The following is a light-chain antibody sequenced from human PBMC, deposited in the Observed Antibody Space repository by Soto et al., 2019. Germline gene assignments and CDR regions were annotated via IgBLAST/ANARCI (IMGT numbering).Light chain of an antibody. Sequence: QSVLTQPPSASGTPGQRVTISCSGSSSNIGSNYVYWYQQFPGTAPKLLIYRNNQRPSGVPDRFSGSKSGTSASLAISGLRSEDEADYYCAAWDDSLSGFHVFGTGTKVNFL. CDR2: RNN. J-gene: IGLJ1*01. CDR1: SSNIGSNY. V-gene: IGLV1-47*01. CDR3: AAWDDSLSGFHV.